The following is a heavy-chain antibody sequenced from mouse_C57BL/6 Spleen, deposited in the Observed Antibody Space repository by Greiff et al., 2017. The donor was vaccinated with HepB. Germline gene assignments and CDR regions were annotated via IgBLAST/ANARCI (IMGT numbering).Heavy chain of an antibody. J-gene: IGHJ3*01. Sequence: EVQLQQSGPELVKPGASVKISCKASGYTFTDYYMNWVKQSHGKSLEWIGDINPNNGGTSYNQKFKGKATLTVDKSSSTAYMELRSLTSEDSAVYYCARYYDYDLFAYWGQGTLVTVSA. CDR3: ARYYDYDLFAY. CDR2: INPNNGGT. CDR1: GYTFTDYY. D-gene: IGHD2-4*01. V-gene: IGHV1-26*01.